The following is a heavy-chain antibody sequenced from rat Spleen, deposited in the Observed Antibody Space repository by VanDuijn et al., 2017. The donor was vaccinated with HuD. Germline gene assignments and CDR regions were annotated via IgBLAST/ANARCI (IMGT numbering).Heavy chain of an antibody. CDR3: ARHGGLRNWFAY. V-gene: IGHV5-22*01. Sequence: EVQLVESGGDLMQPGRSLKLSCAASGFTFSDFYMAWVRQAPKKGLGWVASISHEGSSTYYRDSVKGRFTASRDDAKNTHFLQMDSLRSEDTATYYCARHGGLRNWFAYWGQGTLVTVSS. CDR1: GFTFSDFY. J-gene: IGHJ3*01. CDR2: ISHEGSST. D-gene: IGHD1-11*01.